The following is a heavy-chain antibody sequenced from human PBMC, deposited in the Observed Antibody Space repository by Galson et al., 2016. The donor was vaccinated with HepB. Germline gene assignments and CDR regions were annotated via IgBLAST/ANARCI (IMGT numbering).Heavy chain of an antibody. CDR1: GFTLSSYW. CDR3: ARTFWSGYRAFDY. D-gene: IGHD3-3*01. J-gene: IGHJ4*02. Sequence: SLRLSCAASGFTLSSYWMAWVRQAPGKGLVWVSRINGDGSDTWYVDSVKGRFTIARDDAKNTLYLEMNSLRVEDTAVYYCARTFWSGYRAFDYWGQGTLVTVSS. CDR2: INGDGSDT. V-gene: IGHV3-74*01.